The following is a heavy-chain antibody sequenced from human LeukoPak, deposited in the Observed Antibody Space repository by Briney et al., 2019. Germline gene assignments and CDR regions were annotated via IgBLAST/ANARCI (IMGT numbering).Heavy chain of an antibody. Sequence: PGGSLRLSCAASGFTFSSYSMNWVRQAPGKGLEWVSSISSSSSYIYYADSVKGRFTISRDNAKNSLYLQMNSLRAEDMALYYCAKDIGSGSHRAFDIWGQGTTVTVSS. CDR2: ISSSSSYI. CDR3: AKDIGSGSHRAFDI. D-gene: IGHD3-10*01. V-gene: IGHV3-21*04. CDR1: GFTFSSYS. J-gene: IGHJ3*02.